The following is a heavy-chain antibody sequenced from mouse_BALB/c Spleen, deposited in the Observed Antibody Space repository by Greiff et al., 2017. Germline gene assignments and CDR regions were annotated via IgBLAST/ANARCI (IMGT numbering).Heavy chain of an antibody. CDR3: TRSGGNYDYFDY. CDR2: IYPSDSYT. Sequence: QVQLQQPGAELVRPGASVNLSCKASGYTFTSYWINWVKQRPGQGLEWIGNIYPSDSYTNYNQKFKDKATLTVDKSSSTAYMQLSSPTSEDSAVYYCTRSGGNYDYFDYWGQGTTLTVSS. V-gene: IGHV1-69*02. CDR1: GYTFTSYW. J-gene: IGHJ2*01. D-gene: IGHD2-1*01.